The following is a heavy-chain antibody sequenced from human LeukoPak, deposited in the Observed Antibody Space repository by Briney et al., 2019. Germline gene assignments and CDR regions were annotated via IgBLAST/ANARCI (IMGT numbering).Heavy chain of an antibody. J-gene: IGHJ4*02. D-gene: IGHD1-1*01. V-gene: IGHV3-30*18. Sequence: RPGGSLRLSCAASGFTFSSYAMHWVRQAPGKGLDWVALISYDGSNKYYADSVKGRFTISRDNSKNTLNLQMNSLRAEDTAVYYCAKVGDNWDFDYWGQGTLVTVSS. CDR3: AKVGDNWDFDY. CDR1: GFTFSSYA. CDR2: ISYDGSNK.